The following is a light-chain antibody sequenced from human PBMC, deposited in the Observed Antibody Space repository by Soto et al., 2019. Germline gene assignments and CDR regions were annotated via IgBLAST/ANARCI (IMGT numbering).Light chain of an antibody. CDR2: GAS. V-gene: IGKV3-20*01. CDR1: QSVDSNY. CDR3: QQYGSSLFT. Sequence: EIILTQSPGTLSLSPGERATLSCRASQSVDSNYLAWYQQKPGQAPRLLIFGASNRATGIPDRFSGSGSGTDFTLAISRLEPEDFAVYYCQQYGSSLFTFGPGTKVDIK. J-gene: IGKJ3*01.